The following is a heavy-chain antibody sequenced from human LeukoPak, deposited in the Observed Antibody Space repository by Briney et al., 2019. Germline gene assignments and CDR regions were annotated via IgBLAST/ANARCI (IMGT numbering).Heavy chain of an antibody. V-gene: IGHV4-39*01. D-gene: IGHD6-13*01. Sequence: SETLSLTCTVSGGPISSSNDYWGWVRQPPGKGLEWIGSIYYSGTTYYSPSLKSRVTISVDTSKNQFSLKPTSVTAADTAVYYCGRSGAAEGPTHNWFDPWSQGTLVTVSS. CDR1: GGPISSSNDY. CDR2: IYYSGTT. CDR3: GRSGAAEGPTHNWFDP. J-gene: IGHJ5*02.